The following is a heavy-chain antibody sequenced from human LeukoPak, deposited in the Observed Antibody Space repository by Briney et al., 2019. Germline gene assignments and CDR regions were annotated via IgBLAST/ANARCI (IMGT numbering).Heavy chain of an antibody. D-gene: IGHD3-22*01. CDR3: AKAPGTMIVVVITT. V-gene: IGHV3-23*01. CDR1: GFTFSSYA. J-gene: IGHJ4*02. Sequence: PGGSLRLSCAASGFTFSSYAMSWVRQAPGKGLEWVSAISGSGGSTYYADSVKGRFTISRDNSRNTLYLQMNSLRAEDTAAYYCAKAPGTMIVVVITTWGQGTLVTVSS. CDR2: ISGSGGST.